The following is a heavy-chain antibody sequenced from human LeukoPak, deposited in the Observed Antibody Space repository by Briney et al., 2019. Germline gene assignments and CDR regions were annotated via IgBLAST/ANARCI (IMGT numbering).Heavy chain of an antibody. CDR1: GFTLGSYW. CDR3: AREVDYGDYGSDY. Sequence: GGSLRLSCAVSGFTLGSYWMHWVRQAPGQGLAWVSRVNTDGSSTTYAESVKGRFTISKDNAKNSLYLQMNSLRAEDTAVYYCAREVDYGDYGSDYWGQGTLVTVSS. CDR2: VNTDGSST. V-gene: IGHV3-74*01. D-gene: IGHD4-17*01. J-gene: IGHJ4*02.